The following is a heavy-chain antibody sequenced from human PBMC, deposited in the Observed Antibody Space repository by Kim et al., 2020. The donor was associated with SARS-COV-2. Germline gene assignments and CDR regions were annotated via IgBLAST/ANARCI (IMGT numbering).Heavy chain of an antibody. D-gene: IGHD3-3*01. CDR1: GGSISSSSYY. Sequence: SETLSLTCTVSGGSISSSSYYWGWIRQPPGKGLEWIGSIYYSGSTYYNPSLKSRVTISVDTSKNQFSLKLSSVTAADTAVYYCARRGGVDFWSGYSSYYFDYWGQGTLVTVSS. J-gene: IGHJ4*02. CDR3: ARRGGVDFWSGYSSYYFDY. V-gene: IGHV4-39*01. CDR2: IYYSGST.